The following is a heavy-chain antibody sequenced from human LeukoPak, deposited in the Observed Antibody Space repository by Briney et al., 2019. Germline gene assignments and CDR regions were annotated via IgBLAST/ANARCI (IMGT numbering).Heavy chain of an antibody. Sequence: GGSLRLSCAASGFTFSSYTMNWVRQAPGKGLEWVSAISSSSSYIYYADSVKGRFTISRHNAKRSLYLQMNSLRAEDPAVYYCARDLGGYGDYGTNFDYWGQGTLVTVSS. J-gene: IGHJ4*02. CDR1: GFTFSSYT. CDR3: ARDLGGYGDYGTNFDY. V-gene: IGHV3-21*01. CDR2: ISSSSSYI. D-gene: IGHD4-17*01.